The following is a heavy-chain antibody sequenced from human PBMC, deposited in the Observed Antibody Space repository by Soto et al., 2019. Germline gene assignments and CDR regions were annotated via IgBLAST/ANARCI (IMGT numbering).Heavy chain of an antibody. CDR3: ARKFAAGTTYAFDI. D-gene: IGHD1-1*01. CDR1: GDTFSTYT. CDR2: IIPRSAKS. V-gene: IGHV1-69*13. Sequence: SVKVSCKASGDTFSTYTITWMRQAPGRGLEWVGGIIPRSAKSNYAQKFQGRVTITADESTSTAYMELSSLRSEDTAVYYCARKFAAGTTYAFDIWGQGTMVTVSS. J-gene: IGHJ3*02.